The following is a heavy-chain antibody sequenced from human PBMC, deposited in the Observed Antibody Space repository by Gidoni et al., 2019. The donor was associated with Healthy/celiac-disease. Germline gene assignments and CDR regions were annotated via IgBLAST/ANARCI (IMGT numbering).Heavy chain of an antibody. Sequence: DVRLVESGGGLVQPGGSLRLCCAASGFTFSSYWLSWVSQAPGKGLEWVANIKQDGSEKYYGDSVKGRFTISRDNAKNSLYLKMNSLRAEDTAVYYCASISYGDHDYWGQGTLVTVSS. CDR3: ASISYGDHDY. CDR2: IKQDGSEK. V-gene: IGHV3-7*01. CDR1: GFTFSSYW. J-gene: IGHJ4*02. D-gene: IGHD4-17*01.